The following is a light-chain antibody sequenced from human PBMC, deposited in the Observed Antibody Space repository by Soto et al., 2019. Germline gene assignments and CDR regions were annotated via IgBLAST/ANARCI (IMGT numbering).Light chain of an antibody. V-gene: IGKV1-8*01. CDR2: AAS. Sequence: AIRMTQSPSSFSASTGDRVTITCRASQGISSYLAWYQQKPGKAPKLLIYAASTLQSGVPSRFSGSGSGKDFTLTISCLQSEDFATYYCQQYYSYPPLTFGGGTKVEIK. CDR1: QGISSY. J-gene: IGKJ4*01. CDR3: QQYYSYPPLT.